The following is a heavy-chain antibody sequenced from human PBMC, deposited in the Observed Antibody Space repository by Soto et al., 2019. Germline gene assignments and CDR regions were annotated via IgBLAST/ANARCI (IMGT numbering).Heavy chain of an antibody. CDR3: ARHLDYGVHQGGWFDP. V-gene: IGHV4-59*08. Sequence: PSETLSLTCTVSGGSISSYYWSWIRQPPGKGLEWIGYIYYSGSTNYNPSLKSRVTISVDTSKNQFSLKLSSVTAADTAVYYCARHLDYGVHQGGWFDPWGQGTLVTVSS. D-gene: IGHD4-17*01. J-gene: IGHJ5*02. CDR2: IYYSGST. CDR1: GGSISSYY.